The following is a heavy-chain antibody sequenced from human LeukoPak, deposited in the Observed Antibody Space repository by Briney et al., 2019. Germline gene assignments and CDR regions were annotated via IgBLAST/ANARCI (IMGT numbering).Heavy chain of an antibody. V-gene: IGHV3-23*01. CDR3: AKDRSYYYDSSGYYWLN. CDR2: IFPSGGEI. J-gene: IGHJ4*02. CDR1: GFTFSTFA. Sequence: GGSLRLSCAASGFTFSTFAMIWVRQPPGKGLEWVSSIFPSGGEIHYADSVRGRFTISRDNSKSTLSLQMNSLRAEDTAVYYCAKDRSYYYDSSGYYWLNWGQGTLVTVSS. D-gene: IGHD3-22*01.